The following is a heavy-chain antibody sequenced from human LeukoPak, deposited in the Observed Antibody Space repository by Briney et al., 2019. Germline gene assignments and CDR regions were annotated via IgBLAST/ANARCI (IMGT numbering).Heavy chain of an antibody. V-gene: IGHV4-59*01. Sequence: PSETLSLTCTVSGGSISSYYWSWIRQPPGKGLEWIGYIYYSGSTNYNPSLKSRVTISVDTSKNQFPQKLSSVTAADTAVYYCARDLTWGAFDIWGQGTMVTVSS. CDR3: ARDLTWGAFDI. D-gene: IGHD7-27*01. CDR2: IYYSGST. J-gene: IGHJ3*02. CDR1: GGSISSYY.